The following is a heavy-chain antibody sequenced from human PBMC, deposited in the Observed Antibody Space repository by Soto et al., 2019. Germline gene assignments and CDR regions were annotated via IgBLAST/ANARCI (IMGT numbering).Heavy chain of an antibody. CDR2: IWFDGSAR. Sequence: GGSLRLSCAASGFTFRNSGMHWVRQTPGKGLEWVAVIWFDGSARYYADSVRGRFSISRDNSKNTLYLQMDSLRAEDTAVYCCARGNYYIDFWGQGNLVTVSS. V-gene: IGHV3-33*01. CDR1: GFTFRNSG. D-gene: IGHD4-4*01. CDR3: ARGNYYIDF. J-gene: IGHJ4*02.